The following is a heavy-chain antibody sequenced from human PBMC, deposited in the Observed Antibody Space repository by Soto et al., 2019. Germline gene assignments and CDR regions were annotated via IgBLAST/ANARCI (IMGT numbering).Heavy chain of an antibody. CDR3: ERDRSCGWTGGAFDI. CDR2: ISSSSYI. Sequence: PGGSLRLSCAASGFTFSSYSMNWVRQAPGKGLEWVSSISSSSYIYYADSVKGRFTISTHNAKNSLYLQMNSLRAEDTAVYYCERDRSCGWTGGAFDIWGQGTRGT. V-gene: IGHV3-21*01. CDR1: GFTFSSYS. J-gene: IGHJ3*02. D-gene: IGHD6-19*01.